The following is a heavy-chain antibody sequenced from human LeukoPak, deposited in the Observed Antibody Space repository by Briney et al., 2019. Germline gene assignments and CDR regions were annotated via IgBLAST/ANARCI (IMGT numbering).Heavy chain of an antibody. CDR1: GGTFSSYA. J-gene: IGHJ4*02. CDR3: ARDSADIVVVPAAIVM. D-gene: IGHD2-2*01. Sequence: ASVKVSCKASGGTFSSYAISWVRQAPGQGLEWMGGIIPIFGTANYAQKFQGRVTITADESTSTAYMELSSLRSEDTAVYYCARDSADIVVVPAAIVMWGQGTLVTVSS. CDR2: IIPIFGTA. V-gene: IGHV1-69*13.